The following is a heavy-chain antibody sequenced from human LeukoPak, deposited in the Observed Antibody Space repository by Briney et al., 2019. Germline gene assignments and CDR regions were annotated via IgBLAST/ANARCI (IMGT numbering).Heavy chain of an antibody. V-gene: IGHV3-74*01. CDR3: VRDLELVYYDTSAYEY. Sequence: PGGSLRLSCAASGFTFSAYWMHWVRQVPGKGLEWVSRINNDGSSTTYADSVKGRFTISRDNAKNTLFLQMNSLRAEDTAVYYCVRDLELVYYDTSAYEYWGQGTLVTVSS. CDR2: INNDGSST. CDR1: GFTFSAYW. J-gene: IGHJ4*02. D-gene: IGHD3-22*01.